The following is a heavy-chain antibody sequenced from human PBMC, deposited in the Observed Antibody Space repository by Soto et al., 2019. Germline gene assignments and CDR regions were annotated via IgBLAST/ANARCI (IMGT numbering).Heavy chain of an antibody. V-gene: IGHV4-59*01. CDR2: IYYNGST. D-gene: IGHD3-10*01. CDR1: GGSISSYY. J-gene: IGHJ5*02. Sequence: QVQLQESGPGLVKPSETLSITCSVSGGSISSYYWSWIRQPPGKGLEWIGYIYYNGSTNYNPSLMSRVTISVDTSKNQFSLKLSSVTAADTAVYYCASYGSGSYPRVDPWGQGTLVTISS. CDR3: ASYGSGSYPRVDP.